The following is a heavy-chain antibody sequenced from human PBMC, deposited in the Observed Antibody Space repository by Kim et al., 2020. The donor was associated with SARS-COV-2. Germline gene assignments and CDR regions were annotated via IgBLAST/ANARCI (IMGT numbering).Heavy chain of an antibody. CDR3: AREARGSYYPRWGGMDV. J-gene: IGHJ6*02. V-gene: IGHV3-11*06. CDR1: GFTFSDYY. CDR2: ISSSSSYT. Sequence: GGSLRLSCAASGFTFSDYYMSWIRQAPGKGLEWVSYISSSSSYTNYADSVKGRFTISRDNAKNSLYLQMNSLRAEDTAVYYCAREARGSYYPRWGGMDVWGQGTTVTVSS. D-gene: IGHD1-26*01.